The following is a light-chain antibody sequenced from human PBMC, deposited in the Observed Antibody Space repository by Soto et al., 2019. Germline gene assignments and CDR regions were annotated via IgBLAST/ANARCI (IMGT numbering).Light chain of an antibody. CDR1: QSISSW. CDR3: QQYNSYSGT. CDR2: KAS. J-gene: IGKJ1*01. Sequence: DMQMTQSPSTLSAYVGDRVTITCRASQSISSWLAWYQQKPGKAPKLLIYKASSLESGVPSRFSGSGSGTEFTLTISSLQPDDFATYYCQQYNSYSGTFGQGTKVHIK. V-gene: IGKV1-5*03.